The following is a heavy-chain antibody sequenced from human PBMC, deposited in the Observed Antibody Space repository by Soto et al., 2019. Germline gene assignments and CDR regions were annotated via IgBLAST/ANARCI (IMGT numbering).Heavy chain of an antibody. CDR3: ARQGAKYYYDRSAYYES. CDR1: GYTFSNYW. V-gene: IGHV5-51*01. J-gene: IGHJ4*02. D-gene: IGHD3-22*01. Sequence: PGESLKISCRGSGYTFSNYWIAWVRQMPGKGLEWMGIIYPGDSDTRYSPSFQGQVTMSADKYINTAYLEWSSLKASDTGIYCCARQGAKYYYDRSAYYESWGQGTPVTVSS. CDR2: IYPGDSDT.